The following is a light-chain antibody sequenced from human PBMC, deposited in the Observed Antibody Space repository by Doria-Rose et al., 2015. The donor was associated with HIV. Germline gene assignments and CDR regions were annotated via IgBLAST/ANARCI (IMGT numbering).Light chain of an antibody. CDR1: QDISNY. Sequence: VTITCRASQDISNYLAWYQQKPGKAPKLLIYAASTLQSGVPSRFSGSGSGTDFTLTISYLQSEDFATYYCQQYYSYPPTYGQGTKVEVK. CDR2: AAS. J-gene: IGKJ1*01. V-gene: IGKV1-8*01. CDR3: QQYYSYPPT.